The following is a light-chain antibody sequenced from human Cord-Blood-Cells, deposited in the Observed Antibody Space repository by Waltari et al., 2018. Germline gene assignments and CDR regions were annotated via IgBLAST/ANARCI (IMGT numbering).Light chain of an antibody. CDR1: QSVSSN. Sequence: EIVMTQSQATLSVSPGERATLSRRASQSVSSNLAWYQQKPGQAPRLLIYGASTRATGIPARFSGSVSGTEFTLTISSLQSEDFAVYYCQQYNNWPLTFGGGTKVEIK. J-gene: IGKJ4*01. CDR2: GAS. CDR3: QQYNNWPLT. V-gene: IGKV3-15*01.